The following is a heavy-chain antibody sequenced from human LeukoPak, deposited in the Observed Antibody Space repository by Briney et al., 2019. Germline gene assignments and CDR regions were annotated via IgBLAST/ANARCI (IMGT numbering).Heavy chain of an antibody. CDR1: GYNLPTHW. V-gene: IGHV5-51*01. D-gene: IGHD6-13*01. CDR3: VRFGLTSSLDY. CDR2: IYHGDADT. Sequence: GESLRISCKASGYNLPTHWIGLVRQVPGKGLEWMWLIYHGDADTRYSPSFQGQVTFSVDASISTAYLQLSGLRASDTAIYYCVRFGLTSSLDYWGQGTLVTVSS. J-gene: IGHJ4*02.